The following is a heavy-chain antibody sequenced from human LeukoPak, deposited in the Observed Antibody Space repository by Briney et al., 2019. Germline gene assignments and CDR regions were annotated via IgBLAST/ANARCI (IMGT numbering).Heavy chain of an antibody. CDR1: GDSVSSNTAS. Sequence: SQTLSLTCAISGDSVSSNTASWSWLRQSPSRGLEWLGRTYFRSKWYNYYVVSVKSRIAINGDTSKNQFSLLLYSVTPEDTAVYYCAREVATDAAHNWFGPWGQGTLVTVSS. CDR2: TYFRSKWYN. CDR3: AREVATDAAHNWFGP. J-gene: IGHJ5*02. V-gene: IGHV6-1*01. D-gene: IGHD4-23*01.